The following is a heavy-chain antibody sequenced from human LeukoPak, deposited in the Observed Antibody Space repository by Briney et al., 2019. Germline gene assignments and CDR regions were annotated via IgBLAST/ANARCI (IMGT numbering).Heavy chain of an antibody. J-gene: IGHJ4*02. D-gene: IGHD3-10*01. V-gene: IGHV3-21*01. CDR2: ISSSSSYI. CDR3: ASDYYGSGSFDY. Sequence: PGGSLRLSCAASGFTSSSYSMNWVRQAPGKGLEWVSSISSSSSYIYYADSVKGRFTISRDNAKNSLYLQMNSLRAEDTAVYYCASDYYGSGSFDYWGQGTLVTVSS. CDR1: GFTSSSYS.